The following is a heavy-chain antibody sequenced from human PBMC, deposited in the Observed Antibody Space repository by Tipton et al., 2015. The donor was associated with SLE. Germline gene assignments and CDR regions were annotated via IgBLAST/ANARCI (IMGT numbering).Heavy chain of an antibody. CDR2: IYYSGST. CDR1: GGSTSSHY. CDR3: ARPQGRIAAAGDWYFDL. D-gene: IGHD6-13*01. Sequence: TLSLTCTVSGGSTSSHYWSWIRQPPGKGLEWIGYIYYSGSTNYNPSLKSRVTISVDTSKNQFSLKLSSVTAADTAVYYCARPQGRIAAAGDWYFDLWGRGTLVTVSS. J-gene: IGHJ2*01. V-gene: IGHV4-59*11.